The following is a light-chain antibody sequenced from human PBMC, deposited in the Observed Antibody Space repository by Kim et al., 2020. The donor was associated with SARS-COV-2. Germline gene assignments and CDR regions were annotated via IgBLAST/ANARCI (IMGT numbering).Light chain of an antibody. CDR2: DAS. CDR3: QQRTNWLPFT. J-gene: IGKJ2*01. CDR1: QSVSNF. V-gene: IGKV3-11*01. Sequence: LSPGETATLSCRASQSVSNFLAWYQQKPGQAPRLLIYDASNRAPGIPARFSASGSGTDFTLTISSLEPEDFAVYYCQQRTNWLPFTFGQGTKLEI.